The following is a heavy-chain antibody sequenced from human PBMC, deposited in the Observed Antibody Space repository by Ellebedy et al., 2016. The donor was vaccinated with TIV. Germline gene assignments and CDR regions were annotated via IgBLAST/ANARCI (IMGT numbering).Heavy chain of an antibody. Sequence: GESLKISCAASGFTFSGFGIHWVRPAPGKGLEWVAIIWYDGSNAYYADSVKGRFTISRDNSKNTLYLQMNSLKTEDTAVYYCARSGSYSPFDYWGQGTLVTASS. CDR1: GFTFSGFG. V-gene: IGHV3-33*01. CDR3: ARSGSYSPFDY. CDR2: IWYDGSNA. D-gene: IGHD1-26*01. J-gene: IGHJ4*02.